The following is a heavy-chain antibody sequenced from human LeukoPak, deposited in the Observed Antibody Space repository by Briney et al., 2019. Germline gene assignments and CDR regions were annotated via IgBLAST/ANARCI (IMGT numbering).Heavy chain of an antibody. CDR2: IGTAGDT. V-gene: IGHV3-13*01. CDR1: GFTFSSYD. Sequence: RGSLRLSCAASGFTFSSYDMHWVRQATGKGLEWVSAIGTAGDTYYPGSVKGRFTISRENAKNSLYLQMNSLRAGDTAVYYCARGVGSSTGTTLFDYWGQGTLVTVSS. CDR3: ARGVGSSTGTTLFDY. D-gene: IGHD1-7*01. J-gene: IGHJ4*02.